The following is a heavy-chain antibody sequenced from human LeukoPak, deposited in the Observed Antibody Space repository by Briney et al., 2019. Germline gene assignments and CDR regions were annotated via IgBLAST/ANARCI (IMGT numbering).Heavy chain of an antibody. CDR2: ISGSGGST. Sequence: PGGSLRLSCAASGLTFSSYAMSWVRQAPGKGLEWVSAISGSGGSTYYADSVKGRFTISRDNSKNTLYLQMNSLRAEDTAVYYCAKAPGIAVAGPTGDWGQGTLVTVSS. V-gene: IGHV3-23*01. J-gene: IGHJ4*02. CDR1: GLTFSSYA. D-gene: IGHD6-19*01. CDR3: AKAPGIAVAGPTGD.